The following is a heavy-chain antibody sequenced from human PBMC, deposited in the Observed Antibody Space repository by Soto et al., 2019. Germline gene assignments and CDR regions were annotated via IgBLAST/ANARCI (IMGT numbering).Heavy chain of an antibody. J-gene: IGHJ4*02. D-gene: IGHD3-22*01. CDR3: ARGGPRQWLDY. V-gene: IGHV1-69*02. CDR2: IIPILGIA. CDR1: GGTFSSYT. Sequence: QVQLVQSGAEVKKPGSSVKVSCKASGGTFSSYTISWVRQAPGQGLEWMGRIIPILGIANYAQKFQGRVTITADKSTSTAFMELSSLRSEDTAVYYCARGGPRQWLDYWAQGTLVTVSS.